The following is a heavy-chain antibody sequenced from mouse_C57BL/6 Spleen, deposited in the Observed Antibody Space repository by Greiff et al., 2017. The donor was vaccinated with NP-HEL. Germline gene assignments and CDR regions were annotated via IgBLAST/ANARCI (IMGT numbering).Heavy chain of an antibody. J-gene: IGHJ2*01. Sequence: QVHVKQSGAELARPGASVKLSCKASGYTFTSYGISWVKQRTGQGLEWIGEIYPRSGNTYYNEKFKGKATLTADKSSSTAYMELRSLTSEDSAVYFCAVSSSRFDYWGQGTTLTVSS. CDR1: GYTFTSYG. CDR2: IYPRSGNT. CDR3: AVSSSRFDY. V-gene: IGHV1-81*01. D-gene: IGHD1-1*01.